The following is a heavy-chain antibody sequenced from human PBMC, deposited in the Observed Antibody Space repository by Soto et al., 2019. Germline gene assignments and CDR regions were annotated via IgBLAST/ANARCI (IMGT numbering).Heavy chain of an antibody. CDR3: ARSPTLQLVHPAYFDY. CDR2: ITYSSTTI. J-gene: IGHJ4*02. D-gene: IGHD1-1*01. CDR1: GFTFSNYN. V-gene: IGHV3-48*01. Sequence: VGSLRLSCAASGFTFSNYNMNWVRQTPGKGLEWVSYITYSSTTISYADSVNGRFTISRDNAKNSLYLQMNSLKASDTAMYYCARSPTLQLVHPAYFDYWGQGTLVTVSS.